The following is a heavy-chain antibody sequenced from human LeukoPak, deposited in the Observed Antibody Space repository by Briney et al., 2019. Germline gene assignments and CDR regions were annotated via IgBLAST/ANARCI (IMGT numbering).Heavy chain of an antibody. Sequence: SGPALVKPTQTLTLTCSFSGFSLTTSGMSVSWIRQPPGKALEWLARIDWDDDKYHSTSLKTRLTISKDTSKNQVVLTMTNMDPVDTATYYCARHRGYDMGFDNWGQGTLVTVSS. CDR1: GFSLTTSGMS. V-gene: IGHV2-70*11. D-gene: IGHD5-12*01. CDR3: ARHRGYDMGFDN. CDR2: IDWDDDK. J-gene: IGHJ4*02.